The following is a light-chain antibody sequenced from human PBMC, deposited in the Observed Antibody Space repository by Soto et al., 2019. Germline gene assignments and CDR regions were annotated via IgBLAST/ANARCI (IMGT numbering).Light chain of an antibody. Sequence: ESVLTEPPGTLSLSPGERATLSCRASQSVSSNYLAWYQQKPGQAPRLLIYGASTRATGIPDRFSGSGSGTDFTLTISRLEPDDSAVYYCQQYGSSPTWTFGQGTKVDIK. V-gene: IGKV3-20*01. CDR2: GAS. CDR3: QQYGSSPTWT. J-gene: IGKJ1*01. CDR1: QSVSSNY.